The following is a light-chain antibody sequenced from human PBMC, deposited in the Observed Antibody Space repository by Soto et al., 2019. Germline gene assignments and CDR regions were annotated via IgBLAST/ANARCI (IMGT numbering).Light chain of an antibody. J-gene: IGLJ3*02. V-gene: IGLV1-40*01. CDR2: GNS. CDR1: SSNIGDSYD. CDR3: QSYSSRLSRRL. Sequence: QSVLTQPPSVSGAPGQRVTISCTGSSSNIGDSYDVHWYQQLPGTAPQLLIYGNSNRPSGVPDRCSGAKSGTSASLAITGVQAEDEAEYYCQSYSSRLSRRLFGRGTKVTV.